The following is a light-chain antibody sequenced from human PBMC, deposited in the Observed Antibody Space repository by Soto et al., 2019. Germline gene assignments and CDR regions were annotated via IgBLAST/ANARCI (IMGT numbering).Light chain of an antibody. V-gene: IGKV1-5*01. J-gene: IGKJ1*01. CDR2: DAS. Sequence: DIQMTQSPSSVSASVVDRVTIACRASQSVSGWLAWYQQKPGEAPNLLIYDASSLESGVPSRFSGSGSGTEFTLTITSLQPDDFATYYCQQYNSYRTFGQGTKVDI. CDR1: QSVSGW. CDR3: QQYNSYRT.